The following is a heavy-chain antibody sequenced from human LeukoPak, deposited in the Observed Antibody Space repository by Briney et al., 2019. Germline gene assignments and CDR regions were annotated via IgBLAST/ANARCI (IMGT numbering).Heavy chain of an antibody. CDR2: FDPEDGET. J-gene: IGHJ4*02. Sequence: ASVKVSCKVSGYTLTELSMHWVRQAPGKGREWMGGFDPEDGETIYAQRFQGRVTMTEDTSTDTAYMELSSLRSEDTAVYYCATDPYSSGWYHYWGQGTLVTVSS. D-gene: IGHD6-19*01. V-gene: IGHV1-24*01. CDR3: ATDPYSSGWYHY. CDR1: GYTLTELS.